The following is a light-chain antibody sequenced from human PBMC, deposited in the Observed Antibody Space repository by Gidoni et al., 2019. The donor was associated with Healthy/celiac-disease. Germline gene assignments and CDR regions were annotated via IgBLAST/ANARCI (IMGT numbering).Light chain of an antibody. Sequence: DIAMTQSPLSLPVTPGEPASITCRSSQSLLHSNGYNSVDWYLQKPGQSPQLLIYLGSNRASGVPDRFSGSGSGTDFTLKISRVEAEDVGVYYCMQALQTHTFGPGTKVDIK. V-gene: IGKV2-28*01. J-gene: IGKJ3*01. CDR3: MQALQTHT. CDR1: QSLLHSNGYNS. CDR2: LGS.